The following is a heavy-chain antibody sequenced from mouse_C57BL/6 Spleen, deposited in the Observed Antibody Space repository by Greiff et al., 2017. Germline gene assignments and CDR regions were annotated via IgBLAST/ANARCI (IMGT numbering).Heavy chain of an antibody. Sequence: QVQLQQSGAELVKPGASVKLSCKASGYTFTSSWMHWVKQRPGRGLEWIGRIDPNSGGTKYNEKFKSKATLTVDKPSSTAYMQLSSLTSEDSAVYYCARSSITTVVDFDYWGQGTTLTVSS. CDR3: ARSSITTVVDFDY. CDR2: IDPNSGGT. J-gene: IGHJ2*01. CDR1: GYTFTSSW. V-gene: IGHV1-72*01. D-gene: IGHD1-1*01.